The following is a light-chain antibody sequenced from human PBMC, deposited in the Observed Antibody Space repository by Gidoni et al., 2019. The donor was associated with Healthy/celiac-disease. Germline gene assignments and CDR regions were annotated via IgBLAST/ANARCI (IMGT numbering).Light chain of an antibody. V-gene: IGKV1-27*01. J-gene: IGKJ1*01. CDR2: AAS. CDR1: QGISNY. Sequence: DIQMTQSPSSLSASVGDRVTITCRASQGISNYLAWYQQKPGKVPKLLIYAASTSQSGVPSRFSGSGSGTDFTLTISSLQPEDVATYYCQKYNSAPRTLGQGTKVEIK. CDR3: QKYNSAPRT.